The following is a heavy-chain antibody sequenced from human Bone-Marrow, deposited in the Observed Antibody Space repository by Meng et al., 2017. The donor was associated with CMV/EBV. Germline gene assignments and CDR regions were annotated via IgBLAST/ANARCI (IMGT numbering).Heavy chain of an antibody. J-gene: IGHJ6*02. CDR1: GFTFSSYW. Sequence: GESLKISCAASGFTFSSYWMSWVRQAPGKGLEWVANIKQDGSEKYYVDSVKGRFTISRDNSKNTLYLQMNSLRAEDTAVYYCARDGSPRGGMDVWGQGNTVTVYS. CDR2: IKQDGSEK. D-gene: IGHD6-13*01. V-gene: IGHV3-7*01. CDR3: ARDGSPRGGMDV.